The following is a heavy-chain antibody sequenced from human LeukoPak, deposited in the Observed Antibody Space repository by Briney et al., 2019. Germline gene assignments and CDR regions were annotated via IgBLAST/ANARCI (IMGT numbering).Heavy chain of an antibody. CDR1: GFTFSSYW. CDR3: ARDHYSGSVDY. V-gene: IGHV3-7*01. CDR2: IKQDGSEK. Sequence: GXSLRLSCAASGFTFSSYWMSWVRQAPGKGLEWVANIKQDGSEKYYVDSVKGRFTISRDNAKNSLYLQMNSLRAEDTAVYYCARDHYSGSVDYWGQGTLVTVSS. J-gene: IGHJ4*02. D-gene: IGHD5-12*01.